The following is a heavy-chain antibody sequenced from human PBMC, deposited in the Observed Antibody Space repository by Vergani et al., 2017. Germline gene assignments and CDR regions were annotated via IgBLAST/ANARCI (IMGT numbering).Heavy chain of an antibody. J-gene: IGHJ4*02. CDR1: GFTVSSNY. CDR2: IYSGGST. D-gene: IGHD6-19*01. Sequence: EVQLVESGGGLIQPGGSLRLSCAASGFTVSSNYMSWVRQAPGQGLEWVSVIYSGGSTYYADSVKGRFTISRDNSKNTLYLQMNRLRAEDTAVYYCARDRVAVAGRLDWGQGTLVTVSS. CDR3: ARDRVAVAGRLD. V-gene: IGHV3-53*01.